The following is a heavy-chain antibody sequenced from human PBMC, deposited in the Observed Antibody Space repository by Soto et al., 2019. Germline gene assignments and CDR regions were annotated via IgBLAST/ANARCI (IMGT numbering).Heavy chain of an antibody. CDR3: ARDYLHYYDGGWEGGAFDI. CDR2: IYYSGST. V-gene: IGHV4-31*03. Sequence: LSLPCTVSGGSISSGDYYWSWIRQHPGKGLEWIGYIYYSGSTYYNPSLKSRVTISVDTSKNQFSLKLSSVTAADTAVYYCARDYLHYYDGGWEGGAFDIWGQGTMVTVSS. CDR1: GGSISSGDYY. D-gene: IGHD3-22*01. J-gene: IGHJ3*02.